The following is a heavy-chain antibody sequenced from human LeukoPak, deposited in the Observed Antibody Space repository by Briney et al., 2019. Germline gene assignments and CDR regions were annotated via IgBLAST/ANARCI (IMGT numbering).Heavy chain of an antibody. J-gene: IGHJ4*02. CDR2: ISSNGGST. Sequence: PGGSLRLSCAASGFTFSSYAMHWVRQAPGKGLEYVSAISSNGGSTYYANSVKGRFTISRDNSKNTLYLQMGSLRAEDMAVYYCATAPNSWGAGHYWGQGTLVTVSS. D-gene: IGHD1-26*01. CDR3: ATAPNSWGAGHY. V-gene: IGHV3-64*01. CDR1: GFTFSSYA.